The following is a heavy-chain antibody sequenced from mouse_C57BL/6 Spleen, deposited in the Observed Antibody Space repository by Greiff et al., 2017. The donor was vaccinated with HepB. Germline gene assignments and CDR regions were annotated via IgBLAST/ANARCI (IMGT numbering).Heavy chain of an antibody. CDR3: ARVPLYVNYAMDY. CDR1: GYTFTSYW. CDR2: IDPSDSET. V-gene: IGHV1-52*01. D-gene: IGHD2-14*01. J-gene: IGHJ4*01. Sequence: QVQLQQPGAELVRPGSSVKLSCKASGYTFTSYWMHWVKQRPIQGLEWIGNIDPSDSETHYNQKFKDKATLTVDKSSSTAYMQLSSLTSEDSAVYYCARVPLYVNYAMDYWGQGTSVTVSS.